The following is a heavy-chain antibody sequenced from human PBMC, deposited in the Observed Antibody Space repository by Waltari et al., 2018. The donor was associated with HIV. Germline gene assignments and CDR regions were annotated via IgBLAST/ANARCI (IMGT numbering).Heavy chain of an antibody. CDR1: GCTFSDPC. J-gene: IGHJ4*02. D-gene: IGHD4-17*01. V-gene: IGHV3-72*01. Sequence: EVQLVESGGGLVQPGGSLRLSWATSGCTFSDPCLDWVRQAPGKGLEWIARSRNKANSFITEYAASVKGRFSLSRDDSKNSLYLQMNSLKAEDTAVYFCTRSVTSVGNFDYWGQGTLVTVSS. CDR3: TRSVTSVGNFDY. CDR2: SRNKANSFIT.